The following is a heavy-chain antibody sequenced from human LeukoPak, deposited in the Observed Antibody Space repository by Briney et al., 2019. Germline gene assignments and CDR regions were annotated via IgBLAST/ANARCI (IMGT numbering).Heavy chain of an antibody. J-gene: IGHJ6*03. CDR2: IIPIFGTG. CDR3: ARSIAAAGYYYYCMDV. D-gene: IGHD6-13*01. Sequence: GSSVKVSCKASGGTFSSYAISWVRQAPGQGLEWMGRIIPIFGTGNYAQKFQGRVTITTDESTSTAYMELSSLRSEDTAVYYCARSIAAAGYYYYCMDVWGKGTTVTVSS. V-gene: IGHV1-69*05. CDR1: GGTFSSYA.